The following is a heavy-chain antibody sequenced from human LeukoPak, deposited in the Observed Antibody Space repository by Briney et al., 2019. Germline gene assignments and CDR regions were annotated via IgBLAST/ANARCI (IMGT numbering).Heavy chain of an antibody. CDR1: GGSISSYY. CDR2: IYYSGST. CDR3: ATNRVGTYDRPFDI. D-gene: IGHD1-26*01. Sequence: SETLSLTCTVSGGSISSYYWSWIRQPPGKGLEWIGYIYYSGSTNYNPSLKSRVTISVDTSRNQFSLKLSSVTATDTAVYFCATNRVGTYDRPFDIWGQGTMVTVSS. J-gene: IGHJ3*02. V-gene: IGHV4-59*08.